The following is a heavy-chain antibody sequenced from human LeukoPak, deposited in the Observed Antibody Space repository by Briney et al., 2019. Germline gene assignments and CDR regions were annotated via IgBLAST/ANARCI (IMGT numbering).Heavy chain of an antibody. CDR2: ISYNGSNK. D-gene: IGHD2-15*01. Sequence: GRSLTLSCPASGFTFSSYAMHWVRQPPAKGLEWVAVISYNGSNKYYADSVKGRFTNSRDNSKNTMYLQMNSLRVEGTAVYYCAKWGCSGGSCYAFDYWGQGTMVTVSS. V-gene: IGHV3-30*04. CDR1: GFTFSSYA. CDR3: AKWGCSGGSCYAFDY. J-gene: IGHJ4*02.